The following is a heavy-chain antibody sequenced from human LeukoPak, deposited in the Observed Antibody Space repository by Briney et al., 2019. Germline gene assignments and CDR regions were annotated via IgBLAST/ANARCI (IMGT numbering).Heavy chain of an antibody. Sequence: PSETLSLTCTVSGGSISSHYWSWIRQPPGKGLEWIGYIYYSGSTNYNPSLKSRVTISVDTSKNQFSLKLSSVTAADTAVYYCATGGVFQQLATMWGQGTLVTVSS. D-gene: IGHD6-13*01. V-gene: IGHV4-59*11. CDR2: IYYSGST. CDR1: GGSISSHY. J-gene: IGHJ4*02. CDR3: ATGGVFQQLATM.